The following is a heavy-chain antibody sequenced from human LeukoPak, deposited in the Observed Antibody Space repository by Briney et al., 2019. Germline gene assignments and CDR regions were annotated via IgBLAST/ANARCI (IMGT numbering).Heavy chain of an antibody. Sequence: SETLSLTCTVSGVSISSSYWSWFRQPPGQGLEWIGYIYYSGDTNQNPSLKSRVTISLDTSKNQFSLKLTSVTAADTAVYYCARGAGRGRRIDYWGQGTLVTVSS. D-gene: IGHD3-16*01. CDR3: ARGAGRGRRIDY. J-gene: IGHJ4*02. CDR2: IYYSGDT. V-gene: IGHV4-59*01. CDR1: GVSISSSY.